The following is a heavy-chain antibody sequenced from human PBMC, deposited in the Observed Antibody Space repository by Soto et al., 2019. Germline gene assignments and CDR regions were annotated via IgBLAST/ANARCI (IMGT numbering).Heavy chain of an antibody. V-gene: IGHV3-48*01. CDR3: ATDYDFWSGYYSDWFDP. D-gene: IGHD3-3*01. CDR1: GFTFSSYS. Sequence: GGSLRLSCAASGFTFSSYSMNWVRQAPGKGLEWVSYISSSSSTIYYADSVKGRFTISRDNAKNSLYLQMNSPRAEDTAVYYCATDYDFWSGYYSDWFDPWGQGTLVTVSS. J-gene: IGHJ5*02. CDR2: ISSSSSTI.